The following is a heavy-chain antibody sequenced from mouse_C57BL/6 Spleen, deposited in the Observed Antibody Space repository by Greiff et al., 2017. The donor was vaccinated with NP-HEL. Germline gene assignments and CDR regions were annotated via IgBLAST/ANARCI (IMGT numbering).Heavy chain of an antibody. J-gene: IGHJ4*01. CDR2: INPNNGGT. CDR3: AEGRYDGSSYYYAMDY. D-gene: IGHD2-3*01. V-gene: IGHV1-22*01. CDR1: GYTFTDYN. Sequence: EVQLQQSGPELVKPGASVKMSCKASGYTFTDYNMHWVKQSHGKSLEWIGYINPNNGGTSYNQKFKGKATLTVNKSSSTAYMELRSLTSEDSAVYYCAEGRYDGSSYYYAMDYWGQGTSVTVSS.